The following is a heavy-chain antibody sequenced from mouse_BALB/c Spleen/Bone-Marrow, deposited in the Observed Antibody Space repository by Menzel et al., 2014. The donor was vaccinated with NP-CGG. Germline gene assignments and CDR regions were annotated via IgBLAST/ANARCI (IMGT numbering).Heavy chain of an antibody. CDR1: GYSFTGYY. D-gene: IGHD6-2*01. Sequence: EVQLQQSGPGLVKPGASVKISCKASGYSFTGYYMHWVKQSHVKSLEWIGRINPYNGATSYNQNFKDKASLTIDKSSSTAYMEVHSLTSEDSAVYYCAREGGLVPDYFDYWGQGTTLTVSS. J-gene: IGHJ2*01. CDR2: INPYNGAT. V-gene: IGHV1-31*01. CDR3: AREGGLVPDYFDY.